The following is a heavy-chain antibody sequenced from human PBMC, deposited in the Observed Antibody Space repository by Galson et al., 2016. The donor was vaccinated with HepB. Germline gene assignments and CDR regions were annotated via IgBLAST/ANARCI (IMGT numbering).Heavy chain of an antibody. CDR1: GFTFSNYW. D-gene: IGHD2-2*01. J-gene: IGHJ5*02. V-gene: IGHV3-7*01. Sequence: SLRLSCAASGFTFSNYWMRWVRQAPGKGLEWVASIKEDGSEKNYVDSVKGRFTISKDNAKNSLFLQMNSLRVEDTALYYCARVVWGPAASNWFDPWGQGTLVTVSS. CDR2: IKEDGSEK. CDR3: ARVVWGPAASNWFDP.